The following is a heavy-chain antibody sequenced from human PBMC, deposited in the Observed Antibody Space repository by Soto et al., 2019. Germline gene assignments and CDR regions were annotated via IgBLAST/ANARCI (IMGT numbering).Heavy chain of an antibody. J-gene: IGHJ6*02. CDR2: IWYDGSNK. CDR3: ARARIAARRGSGMDV. CDR1: GFTFSSYG. Sequence: PGGSLRLSCAASGFTFSSYGMHWVRQAPGKGLEWVAVIWYDGSNKYYADSVKGRFTISRDNSKNTLYLQMNSLRAEDTAVYYCARARIAARRGSGMDVWGQGTTVTVSS. D-gene: IGHD6-6*01. V-gene: IGHV3-33*01.